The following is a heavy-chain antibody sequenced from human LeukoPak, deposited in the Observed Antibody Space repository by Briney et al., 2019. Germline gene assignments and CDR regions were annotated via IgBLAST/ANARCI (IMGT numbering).Heavy chain of an antibody. J-gene: IGHJ4*02. Sequence: KPSETLSLTCTVSGGSISGTTSYWGWIRQPPGKGLQWIGSIYYSGNTYYNPSLESRVTISVDTSKNQFSLTLNSVTAADTAVYYCATLLSAPRDYWGQGTLVTVSS. CDR2: IYYSGNT. CDR1: GGSISGTTSY. V-gene: IGHV4-39*01. D-gene: IGHD3-10*01. CDR3: ATLLSAPRDY.